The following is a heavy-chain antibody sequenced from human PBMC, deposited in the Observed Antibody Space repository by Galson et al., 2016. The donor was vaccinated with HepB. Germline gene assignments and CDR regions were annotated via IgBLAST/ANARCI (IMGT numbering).Heavy chain of an antibody. D-gene: IGHD3-10*01. V-gene: IGHV3-13*01. CDR3: AREGDAWCFDL. CDR1: GFPFSSSD. CDR2: IGTGDDT. J-gene: IGHJ2*01. Sequence: SLRLSCAVSGFPFSSSDMHWVRQAPGKGLEWVSGIGTGDDTYYPDSVKGRFTISRENAKNSLYLQMNSLRAEDTAVYYRAREGDAWCFDLWGRGTLVTVSS.